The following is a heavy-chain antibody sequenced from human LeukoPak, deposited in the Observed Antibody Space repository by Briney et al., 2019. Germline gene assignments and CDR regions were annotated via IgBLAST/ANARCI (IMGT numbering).Heavy chain of an antibody. J-gene: IGHJ4*02. D-gene: IGHD6-13*01. CDR2: IYYTGSA. CDR3: ARDHHGSSF. V-gene: IGHV4-59*01. CDR1: GGSINNYY. Sequence: SETLLTCTASGGSINNYYWSWIRQPPGKGLEWIGYIYYTGSATYNPSLKGRVTMSVDASKNQFSLKLNSVTAADTAVYFCARDHHGSSFWGQGTLVAVSS.